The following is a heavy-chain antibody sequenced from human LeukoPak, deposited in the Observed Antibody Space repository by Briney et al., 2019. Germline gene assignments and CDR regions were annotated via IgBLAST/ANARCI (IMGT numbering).Heavy chain of an antibody. D-gene: IGHD3-10*01. Sequence: SETLSLTCTVSGGSISSHYWSWIRQPPGKGLEWIGYFSDSGSTIYNPSLKSRVTILGDASKNQFSLKLRSVTAADTDVYYCARHAKGSYSVPWLDPWGQGTLVTVSS. CDR1: GGSISSHY. CDR3: ARHAKGSYSVPWLDP. CDR2: FSDSGST. V-gene: IGHV4-59*08. J-gene: IGHJ5*02.